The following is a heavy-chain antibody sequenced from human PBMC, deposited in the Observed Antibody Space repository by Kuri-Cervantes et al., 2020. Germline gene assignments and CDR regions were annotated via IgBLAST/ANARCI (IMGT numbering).Heavy chain of an antibody. V-gene: IGHV1-2*02. CDR2: INPNSGGT. CDR1: GYTFTSHD. Sequence: ASVKVSCKASGYTFTSHDINWVRQATGQGLEWMGWINPNSGGTNYAQKFQGRVTMTRDTSISTAYMELSRLRSEDTAVYYCARGGAGRWELLRHAFDIWGQGTMVTVSS. J-gene: IGHJ3*02. CDR3: ARGGAGRWELLRHAFDI. D-gene: IGHD1-26*01.